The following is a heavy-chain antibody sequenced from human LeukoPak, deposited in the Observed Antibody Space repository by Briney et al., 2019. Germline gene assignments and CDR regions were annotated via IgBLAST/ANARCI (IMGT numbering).Heavy chain of an antibody. CDR3: ARDRAGLDTSKFDY. CDR1: GYTFTGYY. D-gene: IGHD3/OR15-3a*01. J-gene: IGHJ4*02. V-gene: IGHV1-46*01. Sequence: ASVKVSCKASGYTFTGYYMHWVRQAPGQGLEWMGIINPSDGGTSYTQKFQGRVTITRDTSTSTVYMELSSLRSEDTAVYYCARDRAGLDTSKFDYWGQGTLVTVSS. CDR2: INPSDGGT.